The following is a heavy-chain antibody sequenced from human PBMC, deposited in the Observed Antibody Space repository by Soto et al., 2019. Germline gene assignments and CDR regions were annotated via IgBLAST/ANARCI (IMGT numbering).Heavy chain of an antibody. CDR1: GFTFSSYG. Sequence: GGSLRLSXAASGFTFSSYGMHWVRQAQGKGLEWVAVISYDGSNKYYADSVKGRFTISRDNSKNTLYLQMNSLRAEDTAVYYCPKERVVGARYYYYGMDVWGQGTTVTVSS. CDR3: PKERVVGARYYYYGMDV. V-gene: IGHV3-30*18. J-gene: IGHJ6*02. D-gene: IGHD1-26*01. CDR2: ISYDGSNK.